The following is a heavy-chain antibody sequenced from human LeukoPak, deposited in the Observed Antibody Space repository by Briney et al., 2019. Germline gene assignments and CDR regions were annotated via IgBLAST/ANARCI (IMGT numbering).Heavy chain of an antibody. J-gene: IGHJ4*02. V-gene: IGHV3-48*04. CDR2: ISSSSSTI. CDR1: GFTLSSYS. Sequence: GGSLRLSCAASGFTLSSYSMNWVRQAPGKGLEWVSYISSSSSTIYYADSVKGRFTISRDNAKNSLYLQMNSLRAEDTAVYYCARDGSYEGFDYCGQGTLVTVSS. CDR3: ARDGSYEGFDY. D-gene: IGHD3-3*01.